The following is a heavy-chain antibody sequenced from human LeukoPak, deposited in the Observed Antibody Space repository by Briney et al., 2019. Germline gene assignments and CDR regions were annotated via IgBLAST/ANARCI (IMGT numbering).Heavy chain of an antibody. Sequence: NPSGTLSLTCTISGGAISSSSEDCGWIRQPPGKGLEWTGNIYYIVTTYYNPSLKSRVTISVDTSKSQFSLKLSSVTAADTAVYYCARPYGGNPGYFDYWGQGTLVTVSS. V-gene: IGHV4-39*01. J-gene: IGHJ4*02. CDR3: ARPYGGNPGYFDY. CDR2: IYYIVTT. D-gene: IGHD4-23*01. CDR1: GGAISSSSED.